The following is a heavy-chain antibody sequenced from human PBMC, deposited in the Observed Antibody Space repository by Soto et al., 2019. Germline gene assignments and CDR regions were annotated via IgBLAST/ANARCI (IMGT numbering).Heavy chain of an antibody. CDR1: GFTFSDYY. V-gene: IGHV3-72*01. J-gene: IGHJ4*02. Sequence: EVQLVESGGGLVQPEGSLRLSCAASGFTFSDYYMDWVRQAPGKGLEWVGRIRDKANTYTTEYAASVKGRFTVSRDNSRNSLYLQMNSLKTEDTAMYYCTRVGKWTTPYYTDYWGQGTLVTVSS. CDR3: TRVGKWTTPYYTDY. CDR2: IRDKANTYTT. D-gene: IGHD2-8*01.